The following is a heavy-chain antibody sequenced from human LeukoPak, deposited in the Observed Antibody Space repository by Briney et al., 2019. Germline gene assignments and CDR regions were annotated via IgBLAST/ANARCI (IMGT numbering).Heavy chain of an antibody. CDR1: GFTFSSYA. V-gene: IGHV3-23*01. Sequence: PGGSLRLSCAASGFTFSSYAMSWVRQAPGKGLEWVSAISGSGGSTYYADSVKGRFTISRDNSNNMLYLQMNSLRAEDTAVYYCAKKAHHDAYAKYFDYWGQGTLVTVSS. CDR3: AKKAHHDAYAKYFDY. D-gene: IGHD1-14*01. CDR2: ISGSGGST. J-gene: IGHJ4*02.